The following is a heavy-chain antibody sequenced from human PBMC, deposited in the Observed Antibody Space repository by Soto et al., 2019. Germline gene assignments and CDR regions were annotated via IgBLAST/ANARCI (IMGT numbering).Heavy chain of an antibody. CDR2: IYSSGST. Sequence: SETLSLTCTVSGGTMSSYYWSWIRQPAGKGLEWIGRIYSSGSTDYNPSLKSRVTMPIDTSKNQFSLKLSSVTAADTAVYFCARVKTVDYYGMGVWGQGTTVTVSS. V-gene: IGHV4-4*07. J-gene: IGHJ6*02. CDR1: GGTMSSYY. CDR3: ARVKTVDYYGMGV.